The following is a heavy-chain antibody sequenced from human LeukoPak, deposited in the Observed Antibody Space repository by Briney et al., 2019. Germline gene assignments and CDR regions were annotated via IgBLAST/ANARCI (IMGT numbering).Heavy chain of an antibody. CDR3: ASLPSFYYDSSGFPRENFQH. Sequence: GGSLRLSCAASGFTFSNYGMNWVRQAPGKGLEWVAVISYDGGHKYYADSVKGRFTISRDNSKNTLYLQMNSLRAEDTAVYYCASLPSFYYDSSGFPRENFQHWGQGTLVTVSS. J-gene: IGHJ1*01. D-gene: IGHD3-22*01. CDR2: ISYDGGHK. CDR1: GFTFSNYG. V-gene: IGHV3-30*03.